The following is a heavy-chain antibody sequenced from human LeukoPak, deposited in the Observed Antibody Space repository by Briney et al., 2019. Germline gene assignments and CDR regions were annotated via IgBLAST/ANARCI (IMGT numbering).Heavy chain of an antibody. CDR2: IDPSDSYT. J-gene: IGHJ4*02. Sequence: GESLKISCKGSGYSFSSYWISWVRQMPRKGLEWMVRIDPSDSYTNYSPSFQGHVTISADKSLSTAYLQWNSLKASDTAIYYCARAGYSGYDYKIDYWGQGTLVTVSS. CDR1: GYSFSSYW. D-gene: IGHD5-12*01. CDR3: ARAGYSGYDYKIDY. V-gene: IGHV5-10-1*01.